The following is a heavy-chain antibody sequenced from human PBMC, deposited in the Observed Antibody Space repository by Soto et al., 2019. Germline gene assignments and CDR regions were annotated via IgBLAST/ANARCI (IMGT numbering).Heavy chain of an antibody. J-gene: IGHJ6*02. Sequence: HPGGSLRLSCAASGFTFSSYAMSWVRQAPGKGLEWVSAISGSGGSTYYADSVKGRFTISRDNSKNTLYLQMNSLRAEDTAVYYCAKLVLRFLEWFAAGMDVWGQGTTVTVSS. CDR2: ISGSGGST. CDR3: AKLVLRFLEWFAAGMDV. V-gene: IGHV3-23*01. CDR1: GFTFSSYA. D-gene: IGHD3-3*01.